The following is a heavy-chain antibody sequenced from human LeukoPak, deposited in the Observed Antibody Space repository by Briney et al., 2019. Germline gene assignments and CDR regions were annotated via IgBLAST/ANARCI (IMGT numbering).Heavy chain of an antibody. J-gene: IGHJ4*02. D-gene: IGHD3-16*01. V-gene: IGHV3-66*02. Sequence: GGSLRLSCAASGFTVSSNYMSWVRQAPGKGLEWASVIYSGGSTYYADSVKGRFTISRDNSKNTLYLQMNSLRAEDTAVYYCARGYDYVWGSYGYWGQGTLVTVSS. CDR2: IYSGGST. CDR3: ARGYDYVWGSYGY. CDR1: GFTVSSNY.